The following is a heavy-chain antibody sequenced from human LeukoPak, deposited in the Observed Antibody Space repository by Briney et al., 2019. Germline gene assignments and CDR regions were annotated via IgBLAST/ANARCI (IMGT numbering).Heavy chain of an antibody. CDR3: ARVSPYYYDSSGYYFDY. D-gene: IGHD3-22*01. J-gene: IGHJ4*02. CDR1: GFTFSSYG. V-gene: IGHV3-30*03. Sequence: GRSLRLSCAASGFTFSSYGMHWVRQAPGKGLEWVAVISYDGSNKYYADSVKGRFTISRDNSKNTLYLQMNSLRAEDTAVYYCARVSPYYYDSSGYYFDYWGQGTLVTVSS. CDR2: ISYDGSNK.